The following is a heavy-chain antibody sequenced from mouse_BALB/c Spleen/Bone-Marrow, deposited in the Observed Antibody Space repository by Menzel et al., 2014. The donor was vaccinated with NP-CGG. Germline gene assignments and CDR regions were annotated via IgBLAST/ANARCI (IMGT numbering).Heavy chain of an antibody. D-gene: IGHD2-3*01. CDR1: GVDFRRYW. J-gene: IGHJ2*01. CDR2: INPESSTI. V-gene: IGHV4-1*02. CDR3: ARLGYYGYFVD. Sequence: EADGVDFRRYWMSWVRQAPGKGLEWIGEINPESSTINYTPSLKDKFIISRDNAKNTLYLQMSKVRSEDTALYYCARLGYYGYFVDWGQGTTLTGSS.